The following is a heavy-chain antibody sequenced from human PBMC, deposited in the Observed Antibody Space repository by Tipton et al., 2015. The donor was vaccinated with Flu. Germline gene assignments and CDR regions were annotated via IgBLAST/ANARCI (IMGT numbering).Heavy chain of an antibody. CDR1: GGSISSSSYY. Sequence: TLSLTCTVSGGSISSSSYYWGWIRQPPGKGLEWIGSIYYSGSTYYNPSLKSRVTISVDTSKNQFSLKLSSVTAADTAVYYCARRLLWVSAFDIWGQGTMVTASS. CDR3: ARRLLWVSAFDI. V-gene: IGHV4-39*01. CDR2: IYYSGST. J-gene: IGHJ3*02. D-gene: IGHD3-10*01.